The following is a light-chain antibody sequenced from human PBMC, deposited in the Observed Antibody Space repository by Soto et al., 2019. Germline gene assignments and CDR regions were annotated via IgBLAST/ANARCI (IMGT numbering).Light chain of an antibody. CDR1: SSNIGAGYD. V-gene: IGLV1-40*01. Sequence: QSVLTQPPSVSGAPGQRVTISCTGRSSNIGAGYDVHWYQQLPGTAPKLLIYGNSNRPSGVPDRFSGSKSGTSASLAITGLQAEDESDYYCQSYDSSLSGWVFGGGTKL. CDR2: GNS. J-gene: IGLJ3*02. CDR3: QSYDSSLSGWV.